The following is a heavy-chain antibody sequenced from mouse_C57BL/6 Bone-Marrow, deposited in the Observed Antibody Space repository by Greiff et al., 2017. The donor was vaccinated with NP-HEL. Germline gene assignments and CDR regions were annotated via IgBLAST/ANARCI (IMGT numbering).Heavy chain of an antibody. CDR1: GYTFTDYN. CDR3: ASRHSNYGFDY. J-gene: IGHJ2*01. CDR2: INPNNGGT. D-gene: IGHD2-5*01. V-gene: IGHV1-18*01. Sequence: VQLKESGPELVKPGASVKIPCKASGYTFTDYNMDWVKQSHGKSLEWIGDINPNNGGTIYNQKFKGKATLTVDKSSSTAYMELRSLTSEDTAVYYCASRHSNYGFDYWGQGTTLTVSS.